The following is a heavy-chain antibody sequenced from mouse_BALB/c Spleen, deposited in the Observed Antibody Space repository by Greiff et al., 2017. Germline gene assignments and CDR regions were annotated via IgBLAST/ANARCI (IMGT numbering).Heavy chain of an antibody. D-gene: IGHD2-1*01. Sequence: EVQGVESGGGLVQPGGSRKLSCAASGLTFSSFGMHWVRQAPEKGLEWVAYISSGSSTIYYADTVKGRFTISRDNPKNTLFLQMTSLRSEDTAMYYCARGGNSFYWGQGTLVTVSA. V-gene: IGHV5-17*02. CDR3: ARGGNSFY. CDR1: GLTFSSFG. J-gene: IGHJ3*01. CDR2: ISSGSSTI.